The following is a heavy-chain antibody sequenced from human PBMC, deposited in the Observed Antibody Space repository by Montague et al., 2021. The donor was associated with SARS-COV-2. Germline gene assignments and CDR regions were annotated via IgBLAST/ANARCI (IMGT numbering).Heavy chain of an antibody. V-gene: IGHV4-34*01. CDR1: GGSFSGYF. Sequence: SETLSLTCGVYGGSFSGYFWTWIRQPPGKGLEWIWEINDGGSVTYNPSLKSRLTMSVDTSKKQFSLNLTSVAAADMAVYYCARTSKMDDYVWGSYRFTAFDTWGQGTMVIVSS. D-gene: IGHD3-16*02. CDR2: INDGGSV. J-gene: IGHJ3*02. CDR3: ARTSKMDDYVWGSYRFTAFDT.